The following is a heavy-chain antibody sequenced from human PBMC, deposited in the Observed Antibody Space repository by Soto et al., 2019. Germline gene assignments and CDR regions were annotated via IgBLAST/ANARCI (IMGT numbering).Heavy chain of an antibody. CDR3: ARVLGYCSGGSCYPFENGMDV. V-gene: IGHV1-18*01. J-gene: IGHJ6*02. CDR1: GYTFTSYG. D-gene: IGHD2-15*01. Sequence: ASVKVSCKASGYTFTSYGISWVRQAPGQGLEWMGWISAYNGNTNYAQKLQGRVTMTTDTSTSTAYMELRSLRSDGTAVYYCARVLGYCSGGSCYPFENGMDVWGQGTTVTVSS. CDR2: ISAYNGNT.